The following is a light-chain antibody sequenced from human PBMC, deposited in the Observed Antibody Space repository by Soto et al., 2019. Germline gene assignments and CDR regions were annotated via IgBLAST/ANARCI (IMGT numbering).Light chain of an antibody. Sequence: QSVLTQPASVSGSPGQSITISCTGTSSDVGGYNYVSWYQQHPGKAHKLMIYDVSNRPSGVSNRFSGSKSGNTASLTISGLQAEDGADYYCSSYTSSSTLVFGTGTKVTAL. CDR3: SSYTSSSTLV. CDR2: DVS. V-gene: IGLV2-14*01. CDR1: SSDVGGYNY. J-gene: IGLJ1*01.